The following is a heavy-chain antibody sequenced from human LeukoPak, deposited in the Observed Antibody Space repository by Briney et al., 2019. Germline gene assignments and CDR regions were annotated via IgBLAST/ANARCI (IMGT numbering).Heavy chain of an antibody. V-gene: IGHV3-30*18. CDR2: ISYDGSNK. CDR3: AKCSGGSCYSVY. CDR1: GFTFSSYG. D-gene: IGHD2-15*01. J-gene: IGHJ4*02. Sequence: GRSLRLSCAASGFTFSSYGMHWVRQAPGKGLEWVAVISYDGSNKYYADSVKGRFTISRDNSKNTLYLQMNSLRAEDTAVYYCAKCSGGSCYSVYWGQGTLVTVSS.